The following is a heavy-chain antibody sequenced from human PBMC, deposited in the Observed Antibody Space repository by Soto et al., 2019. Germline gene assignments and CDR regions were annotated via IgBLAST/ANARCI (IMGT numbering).Heavy chain of an antibody. CDR1: GFTFTRYS. CDR3: ARESEDLTSNFDY. Sequence: LRLSCAASGFTFTRYSMNCVRQAPGKGLEWVSSISSTTNYIYYGDSMKGRFTISRDNAKNSLYLEMNSLRAEDTAVYYCARESEDLTSNFDYWGQGTLVTVSS. CDR2: ISSTTNYI. J-gene: IGHJ4*02. V-gene: IGHV3-21*06.